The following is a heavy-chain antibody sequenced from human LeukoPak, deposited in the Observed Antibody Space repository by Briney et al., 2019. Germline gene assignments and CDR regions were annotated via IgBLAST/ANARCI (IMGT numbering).Heavy chain of an antibody. CDR1: GGTFSSYA. V-gene: IGHV1-69*13. D-gene: IGHD3-9*01. Sequence: SVKVSCKASGGTFSSYAISWVRQAPGQGLEWMGGIVPIFGTANYAQKFQGRVTITADESTSTAYMELSSLRSEDTAVYYCARVGDYDILTGPKNDYFDYWGQGTLVTVSS. CDR3: ARVGDYDILTGPKNDYFDY. J-gene: IGHJ4*02. CDR2: IVPIFGTA.